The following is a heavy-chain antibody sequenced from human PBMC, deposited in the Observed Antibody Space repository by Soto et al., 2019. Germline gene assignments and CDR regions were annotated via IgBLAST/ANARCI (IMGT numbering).Heavy chain of an antibody. V-gene: IGHV1-2*04. Sequence: GASVKVSCTASGYTFNGYYMHWVRQEPGQGLEWMGWINPNSGGTNYAQKFQGWVTMTRDTSISTAYMELSRLRSDDTAVYYCARNIVGANHDAFDIWGQGTMVTVSS. CDR1: GYTFNGYY. J-gene: IGHJ3*02. D-gene: IGHD1-26*01. CDR3: ARNIVGANHDAFDI. CDR2: INPNSGGT.